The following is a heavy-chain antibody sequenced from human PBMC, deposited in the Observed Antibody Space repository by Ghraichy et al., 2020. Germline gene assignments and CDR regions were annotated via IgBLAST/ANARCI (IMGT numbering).Heavy chain of an antibody. D-gene: IGHD4-11*01. CDR1: GDSVSSNSAT. J-gene: IGHJ4*02. CDR3: ARVNTATGHFDY. Sequence: SETLSLTCAISGDSVSSNSATWSWIRQSPSRGLEWLGRTYYRSTWYNDYAVSVRSRITFNPDTSKNQFSLQLNSVTPEDTAVYYCARVNTATGHFDYWGQGTLVTVSS. CDR2: TYYRSTWYN. V-gene: IGHV6-1*01.